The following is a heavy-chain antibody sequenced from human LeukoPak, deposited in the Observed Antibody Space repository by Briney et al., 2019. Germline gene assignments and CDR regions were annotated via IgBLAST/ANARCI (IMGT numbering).Heavy chain of an antibody. D-gene: IGHD3-22*01. CDR1: GFTVSSNY. J-gene: IGHJ4*02. CDR2: IYSGGST. CDR3: ARAIYDSSGYYSNYYFDY. Sequence: GGSLRLSCAASGFTVSSNYMSWVRQAPGKGLEWVSVIYSGGSTYYADSVKGRFTISRDNSKNTLYLQMNSLRAEDTAVYYCARAIYDSSGYYSNYYFDYWGQGTLVTVSS. V-gene: IGHV3-53*01.